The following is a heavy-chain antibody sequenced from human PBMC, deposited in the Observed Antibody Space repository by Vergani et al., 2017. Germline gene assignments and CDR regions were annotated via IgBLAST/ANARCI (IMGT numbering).Heavy chain of an antibody. Sequence: EVQLVESGGGLVQPGGSLRLSCAASGFTFSSYSMNWVRQAPGKGLGWVSYISSSSSTIYYADSVKGRFTISRDNAKNSLYLQMNSLRPEDTAVYYCAREKPYYYYYMDVWGKGTTVTVAS. CDR2: ISSSSSTI. J-gene: IGHJ6*03. CDR1: GFTFSSYS. CDR3: AREKPYYYYYMDV. V-gene: IGHV3-48*04.